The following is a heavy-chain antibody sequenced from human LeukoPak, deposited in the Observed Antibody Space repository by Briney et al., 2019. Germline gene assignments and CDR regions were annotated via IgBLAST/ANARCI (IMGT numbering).Heavy chain of an antibody. V-gene: IGHV3-30*18. Sequence: PGGSLRLSCAASGFTFRSYAIHWVRQAPGKGLEWVAVISYDGRNKYYSDSVKGRFTISRDNSKNTLFLQMNSLRAEDTAVYYCAKDLDDHGSGICFDYWGQGTLVTVSS. D-gene: IGHD3-10*01. CDR2: ISYDGRNK. CDR1: GFTFRSYA. J-gene: IGHJ4*02. CDR3: AKDLDDHGSGICFDY.